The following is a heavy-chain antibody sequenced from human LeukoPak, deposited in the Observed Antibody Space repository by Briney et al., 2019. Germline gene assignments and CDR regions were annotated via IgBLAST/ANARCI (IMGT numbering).Heavy chain of an antibody. D-gene: IGHD1-1*01. V-gene: IGHV3-49*04. CDR1: GFTFGDYA. CDR2: IRSKAYGGTT. CDR3: TRDWNPEYYGMDV. J-gene: IGHJ6*02. Sequence: GGSLRLSCTASGFTFGDYAMSWVRQAPGKGLEWVGFIRSKAYGGTTEYAASVKGRFTISRDDSKSIAYLQMNSLKTEDTAVYYCTRDWNPEYYGMDVWGQGTTVTVSS.